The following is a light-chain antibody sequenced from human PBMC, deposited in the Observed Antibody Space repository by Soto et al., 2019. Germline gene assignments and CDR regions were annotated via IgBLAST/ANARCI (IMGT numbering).Light chain of an antibody. Sequence: QSALTQPASVSGSPGQSVAISCTGTSSDVGAYNYVSWYQQHPGKAPKLLLSEVSNRPSGVSDRFSGSKSGNTASLTISGLQAEDEADYYCSSYTSTRTYVFGTGTKVTVL. J-gene: IGLJ1*01. CDR3: SSYTSTRTYV. CDR2: EVS. CDR1: SSDVGAYNY. V-gene: IGLV2-14*01.